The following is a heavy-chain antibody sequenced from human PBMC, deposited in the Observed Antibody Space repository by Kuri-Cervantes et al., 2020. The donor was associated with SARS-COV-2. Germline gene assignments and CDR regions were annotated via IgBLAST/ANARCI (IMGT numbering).Heavy chain of an antibody. CDR3: ARSESRHYYYGMDV. V-gene: IGHV4-34*01. J-gene: IGHJ6*02. CDR1: GGSFSGYY. Sequence: SETLSLTCAVYGGSFSGYYWSWIRQPPGKGLEWIGEINHSGSTNCNPSLKSRLTVSVDTSKNQFSLKLSSVTAADTAVYYCARSESRHYYYGMDVWGQGTTVTVSS. CDR2: INHSGST.